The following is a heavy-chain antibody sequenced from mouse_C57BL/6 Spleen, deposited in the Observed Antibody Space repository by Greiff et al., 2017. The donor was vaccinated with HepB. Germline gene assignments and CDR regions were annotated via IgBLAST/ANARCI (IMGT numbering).Heavy chain of an antibody. Sequence: EVQLQQSGPGLVKPSQSLSLTCSVTGYSITSGYYWNWIRQFPGNKLEWMGYISYDGSNNYNPSLKNRISITRDTSKNQFFLKLNSVTTEDTATYYCARSSLDRYFDVWGTGTTVTVSS. J-gene: IGHJ1*03. CDR2: ISYDGSN. V-gene: IGHV3-6*01. CDR3: ARSSLDRYFDV. CDR1: GYSITSGYY.